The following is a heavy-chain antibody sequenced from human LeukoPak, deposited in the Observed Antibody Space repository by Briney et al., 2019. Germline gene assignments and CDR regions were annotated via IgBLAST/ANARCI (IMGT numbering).Heavy chain of an antibody. J-gene: IGHJ4*02. D-gene: IGHD3-9*01. CDR2: IYHTGST. CDR3: ARDVRTINVLTGYYRPYYFDY. CDR1: GXSVSSGSYY. Sequence: PSETLSLTCTVSGXSVSSGSYYWSWIRQPPGKGLEWIGHIYHTGSTNYNPSLKSRVTIFLDTSKNQFSLKLTSVSAADTAVYYCARDVRTINVLTGYYRPYYFDYWGQGTLVTVSS. V-gene: IGHV4-61*01.